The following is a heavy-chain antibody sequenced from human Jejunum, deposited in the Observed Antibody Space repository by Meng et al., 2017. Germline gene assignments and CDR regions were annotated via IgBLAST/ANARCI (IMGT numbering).Heavy chain of an antibody. D-gene: IGHD2-8*02. CDR3: ARSDLGLLARTFDF. V-gene: IGHV5-51*01. CDR1: GYTFTSHW. J-gene: IGHJ4*02. CDR2: IYPPDSDI. Sequence: GESLKISCQGFGYTFTSHWIAWVRQMPGKGLEWMGIIYPPDSDIRYSPSFQGQVTISVDKSISTAYLQWTSLKASDTAIYYCARSDLGLLARTFDFWGQGTLVTVSS.